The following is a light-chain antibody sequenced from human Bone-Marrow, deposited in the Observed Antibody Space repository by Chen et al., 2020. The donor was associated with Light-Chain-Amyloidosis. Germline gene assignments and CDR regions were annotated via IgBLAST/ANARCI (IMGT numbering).Light chain of an antibody. J-gene: IGLJ1*01. CDR1: SSDIGNYDS. CDR3: SSYAGSNILYV. Sequence: QSSLTQPPSASGSPGQSVTISCTGTSSDIGNYDSVSWYQQHPGKAPKLIISEVSRRPAGVPDRFAGSTSGNTASLTVSRLQAEDEAEYYCSSYAGSNILYVFGSGTKVTV. V-gene: IGLV2-8*01. CDR2: EVS.